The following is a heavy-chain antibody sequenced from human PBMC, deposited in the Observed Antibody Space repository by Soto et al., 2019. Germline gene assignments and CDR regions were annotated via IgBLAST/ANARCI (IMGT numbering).Heavy chain of an antibody. J-gene: IGHJ1*01. V-gene: IGHV4-30-4*01. CDR3: AREMPSDRNRPFHP. CDR1: GDSVNGGDIF. D-gene: IGHD1-1*01. CDR2: IYHTGST. Sequence: SLGCTVSGDSVNGGDIFWSWIRQPPGRALEWIGSIYHTGSTYYTPALKSRGAIRVDTSRNQFYLKMLSVSAADSAVYFYAREMPSDRNRPFHPGGQGTVV.